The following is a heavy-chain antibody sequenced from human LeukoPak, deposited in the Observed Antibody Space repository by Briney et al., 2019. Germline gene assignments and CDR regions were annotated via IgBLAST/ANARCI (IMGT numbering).Heavy chain of an antibody. D-gene: IGHD4-17*01. CDR2: MNPNSGNT. J-gene: IGHJ6*02. Sequence: ASVKVSCKASGYTFTSYDINWVRQATGQGLEWMGWMNPNSGNTGYAQKFQGRVTMTRNTSISTAYMELNSLRAEDTAVYYCAKFGTVTVNDYYYYGMDVWGQGTTVTVSS. CDR1: GYTFTSYD. V-gene: IGHV1-8*01. CDR3: AKFGTVTVNDYYYYGMDV.